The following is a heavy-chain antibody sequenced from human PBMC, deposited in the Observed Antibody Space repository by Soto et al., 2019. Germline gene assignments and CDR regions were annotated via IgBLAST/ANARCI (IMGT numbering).Heavy chain of an antibody. CDR1: GGSFSGYY. Sequence: LSLTCAVYGGSFSGYYWSWIRQPPGKGLEWIGYINHSGSTNYNPSLKSRVTISVDTSKNQFSLKLSSVTAADTAVYYCARQGSDYGDYYFDYWGQGTLVTVSS. D-gene: IGHD4-17*01. V-gene: IGHV4-34*01. CDR2: INHSGST. J-gene: IGHJ4*02. CDR3: ARQGSDYGDYYFDY.